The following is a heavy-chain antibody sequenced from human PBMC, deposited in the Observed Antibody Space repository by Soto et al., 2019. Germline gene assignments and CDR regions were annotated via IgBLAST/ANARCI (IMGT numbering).Heavy chain of an antibody. CDR2: ITPVNGDT. J-gene: IGHJ4*02. D-gene: IGHD2-15*01. CDR1: GYTFATYG. Sequence: GASVKVSCKASGYTFATYGISWVRQAPGQGLEWMGWITPVNGDTNYAQKFQGRVTLTTETSTSTAYMEVGTLRSDDTAVYYCARLAPCSGGFRYSRPLDYWGQGALVTVSS. CDR3: ARLAPCSGGFRYSRPLDY. V-gene: IGHV1-18*01.